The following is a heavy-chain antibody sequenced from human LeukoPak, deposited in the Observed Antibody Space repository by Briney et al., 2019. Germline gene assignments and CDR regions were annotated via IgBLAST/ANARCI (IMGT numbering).Heavy chain of an antibody. J-gene: IGHJ6*03. D-gene: IGHD3-22*01. CDR2: MNSSGST. Sequence: ETLSLTCAVYGGSFSGYYWTWIRQTPEKGLEWIGEMNSSGSTNYNPSLKSRVTISVDTSKNQFSLELSSVTAADTAVYYCARGRQDVTMIVVVMTAVSYYLDVWGKGTTVTVS. CDR3: ARGRQDVTMIVVVMTAVSYYLDV. CDR1: GGSFSGYY. V-gene: IGHV4-34*01.